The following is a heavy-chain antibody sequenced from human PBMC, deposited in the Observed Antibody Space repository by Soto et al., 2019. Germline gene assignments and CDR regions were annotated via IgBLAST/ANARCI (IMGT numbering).Heavy chain of an antibody. J-gene: IGHJ4*02. Sequence: SETLSLTCAVSGTSISSTFWWTWVRQPPGKGLEWIGEVYHSGSTYYNLSLKSRVTISVDTSKNQFSLKLSSVTAADTAVYFCARLPGYCSGDSCRIDYWGQGTLVTVSS. D-gene: IGHD2-15*01. V-gene: IGHV4-4*02. CDR3: ARLPGYCSGDSCRIDY. CDR1: GTSISSTFW. CDR2: VYHSGST.